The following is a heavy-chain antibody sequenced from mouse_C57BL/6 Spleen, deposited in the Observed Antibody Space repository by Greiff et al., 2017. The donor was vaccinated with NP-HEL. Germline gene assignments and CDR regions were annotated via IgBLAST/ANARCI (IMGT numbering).Heavy chain of an antibody. CDR1: GYTFTGYW. CDR2: ILPGSGST. V-gene: IGHV1-9*01. CDR3: ARDSSGYTWFAY. Sequence: VQLQQSGAELMKPGASVKLSCKATGYTFTGYWIEWVKQRPGHGLEWIGEILPGSGSTNYNEKFKGKATFTADTSSNTAYMHLSSLTTEDSAIYYCARDSSGYTWFAYWGQGTLVTVSA. J-gene: IGHJ3*01. D-gene: IGHD3-2*02.